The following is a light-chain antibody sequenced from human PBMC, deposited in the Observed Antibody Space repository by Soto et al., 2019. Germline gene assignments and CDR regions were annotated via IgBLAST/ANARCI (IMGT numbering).Light chain of an antibody. CDR3: QHYDDYPWT. CDR1: QSISNH. J-gene: IGKJ1*01. CDR2: AAS. Sequence: DIQMTQSPSSLSASVEDRVIITCRASQSISNHLNWYQQKPGKAPKLLIFAASSLQSGVPSRFSGSRSGPDFTLTISSLQADDFATYYCQHYDDYPWTFGQGTKVDIK. V-gene: IGKV1-39*01.